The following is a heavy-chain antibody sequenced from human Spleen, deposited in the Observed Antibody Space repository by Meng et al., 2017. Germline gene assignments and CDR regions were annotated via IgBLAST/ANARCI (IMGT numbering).Heavy chain of an antibody. CDR1: GYTVTAYW. V-gene: IGHV1-2*06. D-gene: IGHD6-13*01. CDR3: ARDGAKEGYSSSRTDY. CDR2: IDPGSGGT. Sequence: QVNLVQSGAELKNPGASVKVSCKRSGYTVTAYWLHWVRLAPGQGLEWMGRIDPGSGGTQYPQNFQGRVLMTRDTSISTTYMELSGLRSDDTAVYYCARDGAKEGYSSSRTDYWGQGTLVTVSS. J-gene: IGHJ4*02.